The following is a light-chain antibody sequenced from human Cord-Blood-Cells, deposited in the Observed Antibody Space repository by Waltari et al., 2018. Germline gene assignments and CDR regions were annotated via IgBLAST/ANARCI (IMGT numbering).Light chain of an antibody. V-gene: IGKV3-20*01. CDR1: QSVSGSY. J-gene: IGKJ2*01. CDR2: GAS. CDR3: QQYGSSYT. Sequence: EIVLTQSPGTLSLSPGERATLSCRASQSVSGSYLAWYQQKPGQAPRLLIYGASSRDTGIPDRFSGSGSGTDFTLTISRLEPEDFAVYYCQQYGSSYTFGQGTKLEIK.